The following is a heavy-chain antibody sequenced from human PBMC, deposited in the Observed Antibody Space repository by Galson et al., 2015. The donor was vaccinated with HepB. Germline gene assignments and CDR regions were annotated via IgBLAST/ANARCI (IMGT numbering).Heavy chain of an antibody. V-gene: IGHV4-4*02. D-gene: IGHD6-13*01. J-gene: IGHJ4*02. CDR2: IYHSGST. Sequence: SETLSLTCAVSGGSISSSNWWSWVRQPPGKGLEWIGEIYHSGSTSYNPSLKSRVTISVDKSKNQFSLKLSSVTAADTAVYYCASRLIAAAGPYYFDYWGQGTLVTVSS. CDR3: ASRLIAAAGPYYFDY. CDR1: GGSISSSNW.